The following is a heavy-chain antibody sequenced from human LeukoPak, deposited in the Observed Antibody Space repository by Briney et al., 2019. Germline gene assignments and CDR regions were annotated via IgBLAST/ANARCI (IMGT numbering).Heavy chain of an antibody. D-gene: IGHD3-16*01. Sequence: GGSLRLSCAASGFTFSSYGMHWVRQAPGKGLEWVAVIWYDGSNKYYADSVKGRFTISRDNSKNTLYLQMNSLRAEDTAVYYCAKRGRSQYYYMDVWGKGTTVTVSS. CDR2: IWYDGSNK. CDR1: GFTFSSYG. CDR3: AKRGRSQYYYMDV. J-gene: IGHJ6*03. V-gene: IGHV3-33*06.